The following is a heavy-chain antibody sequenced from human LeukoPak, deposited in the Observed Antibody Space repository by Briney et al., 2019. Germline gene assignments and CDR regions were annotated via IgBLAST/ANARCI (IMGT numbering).Heavy chain of an antibody. J-gene: IGHJ4*02. D-gene: IGHD1-26*01. V-gene: IGHV3-74*01. CDR2: INSDGSSI. CDR3: ARRAYSGSYFYFDY. CDR1: GLTISSYW. Sequence: GGSLRLSCAASGLTISSYWMHWVRQAPGKGLVWVSRINSDGSSISYADAVKDRFTISRDNAKNTLYLQMNSLRAEDTAVYYCARRAYSGSYFYFDYWGQGTLVTVSS.